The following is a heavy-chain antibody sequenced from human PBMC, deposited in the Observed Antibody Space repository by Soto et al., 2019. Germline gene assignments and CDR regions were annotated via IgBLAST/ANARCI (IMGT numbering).Heavy chain of an antibody. D-gene: IGHD5-12*01. Sequence: SVKVSCKASGGTFSSYAISWVRQAPGQGLEWMGGIIPIFGTANYAQKFQGRATITADESTSTAYMELSSLRSEDTAVYYCARVGIRGIVATTYYFDYWGQGTLVTVSS. V-gene: IGHV1-69*13. CDR3: ARVGIRGIVATTYYFDY. J-gene: IGHJ4*02. CDR1: GGTFSSYA. CDR2: IIPIFGTA.